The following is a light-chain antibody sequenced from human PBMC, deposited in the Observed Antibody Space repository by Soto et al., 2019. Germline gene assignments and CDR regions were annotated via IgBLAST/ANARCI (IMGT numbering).Light chain of an antibody. Sequence: SALAQPPSLSGAPGKRVTISFTGSSSNIGAGYDVHWYQHVPGTAPRLLIFGNSNRPSGVPDRFSGSKSGPSAFLAITGLQAEDEADYYCQSYDNSLSGSGVFGTGTKVTVL. CDR2: GNS. CDR3: QSYDNSLSGSGV. V-gene: IGLV1-40*01. J-gene: IGLJ1*01. CDR1: SSNIGAGYD.